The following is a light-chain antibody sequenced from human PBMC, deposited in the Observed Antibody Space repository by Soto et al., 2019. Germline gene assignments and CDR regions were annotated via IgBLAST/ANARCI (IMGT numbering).Light chain of an antibody. V-gene: IGKV3-20*01. Sequence: EIVLTQSPGTLSLSPGERATLSCRASQSVSSSNLAWYQQKPGQAPRLLMYGASSRATGIPDRFSGSGSGTDFTLTISRLETEDFAVYYCQQYVRSPITFGQGTRLEIK. CDR3: QQYVRSPIT. J-gene: IGKJ5*01. CDR1: QSVSSSN. CDR2: GAS.